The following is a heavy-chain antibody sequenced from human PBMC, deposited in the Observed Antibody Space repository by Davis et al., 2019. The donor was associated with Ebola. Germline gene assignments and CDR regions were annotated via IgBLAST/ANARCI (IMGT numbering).Heavy chain of an antibody. CDR2: ISHGGVS. CDR3: ARTAKTSVSPLGLGYTYFDP. Sequence: SETLSLTCNVSGGSISGSTYFWSWIRQSPRKGLEWIGKISHGGVSDYNPSLRSRVTISVDTSKNQFSLKMSSVTAADAAVYYCARTAKTSVSPLGLGYTYFDPWSQGTLVTASS. V-gene: IGHV4-39*07. D-gene: IGHD5-18*01. CDR1: GGSISGSTYF. J-gene: IGHJ5*02.